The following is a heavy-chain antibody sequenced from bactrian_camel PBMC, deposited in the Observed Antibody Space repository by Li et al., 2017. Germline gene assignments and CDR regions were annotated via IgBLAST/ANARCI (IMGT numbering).Heavy chain of an antibody. D-gene: IGHD5*01. J-gene: IGHJ4*01. CDR2: ISVDGAE. V-gene: IGHV3S55*01. CDR3: NTRGTGCVWTAGDRRFQPGPLGS. Sequence: HVQLVESGGGSVQAGESLKLSCTIPGFTSDRCDMHWSRVTTGGQREWVASISVDGAETYSDSVKGRFAISRDKSDDTVYLEMLDLRPEDTAMYRCNTRGTGCVWTAGDRRFQPGPLGSWGQGTQVTVS. CDR1: GFTSDRCD.